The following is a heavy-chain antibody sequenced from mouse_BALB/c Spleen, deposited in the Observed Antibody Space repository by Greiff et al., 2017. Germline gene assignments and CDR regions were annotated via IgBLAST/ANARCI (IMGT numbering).Heavy chain of an antibody. J-gene: IGHJ4*01. CDR3: ARWGMGYAMDY. Sequence: VQLQQSGAVLAKPGASVKMSCKASGYTFTSYWMHWVKQRPGQGLEWIGYINPSTGYTEYNQKFKDKATLTEDKSSSTAYMQLSSLTSEDSAVYDCARWGMGYAMDYWGQGTSGTVSS. V-gene: IGHV1-7*01. CDR1: GYTFTSYW. D-gene: IGHD2-10*02. CDR2: INPSTGYT.